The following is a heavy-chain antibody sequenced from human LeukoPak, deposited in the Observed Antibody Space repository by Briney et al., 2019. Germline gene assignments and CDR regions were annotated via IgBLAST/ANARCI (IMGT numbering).Heavy chain of an antibody. D-gene: IGHD2-21*02. CDR3: ARDTVVTATLGASDI. Sequence: GGSLRLSCAASGFTFSSYTMNWVRQAPGKGLEWVSSISTGSTYIYYADSVKGRFTISRDNAKNSLYLQMSSLRAEDTAVYYCARDTVVTATLGASDIWGQGTMVTVSS. V-gene: IGHV3-21*01. J-gene: IGHJ3*02. CDR2: ISTGSTYI. CDR1: GFTFSSYT.